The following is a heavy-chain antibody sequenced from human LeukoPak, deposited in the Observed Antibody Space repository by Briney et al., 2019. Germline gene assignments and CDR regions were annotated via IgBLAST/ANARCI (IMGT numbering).Heavy chain of an antibody. D-gene: IGHD5-24*01. CDR3: ARGDGFHYFDY. J-gene: IGHJ4*02. CDR2: ITSSSVNI. Sequence: GGSLRLSCAVSGFTFSSYSMNWVRQAPGKGLEWVSFITSSSVNIYYADSVEGRFTISRDNAQNSLYLHMRSLRDEDTAVYYCARGDGFHYFDYWGQGVLVTVSS. CDR1: GFTFSSYS. V-gene: IGHV3-48*02.